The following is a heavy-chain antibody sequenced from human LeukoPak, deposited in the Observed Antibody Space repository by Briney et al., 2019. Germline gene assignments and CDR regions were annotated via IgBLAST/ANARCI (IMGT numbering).Heavy chain of an antibody. V-gene: IGHV3-7*03. CDR1: GFTFSSYW. D-gene: IGHD3-3*01. CDR2: IKQDGSEK. CDR3: ARDQYDTWSRRGNFDS. J-gene: IGHJ4*02. Sequence: GGSLRLSCAASGFTFSSYWMSWVRQAPGKGLEWVANIKQDGSEKYYVDSVKGRFTISRDNTKNSLYLQMNSLRVEDTAVFYCARDQYDTWSRRGNFDSWGQGTLVIVSS.